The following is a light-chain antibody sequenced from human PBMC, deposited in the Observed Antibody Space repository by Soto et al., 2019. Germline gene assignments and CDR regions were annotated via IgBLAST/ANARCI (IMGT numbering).Light chain of an antibody. V-gene: IGKV3-20*01. CDR1: QTVSKNY. CDR3: QQCATAPLT. CDR2: DAS. Sequence: EIVLTQSPGTLSLSPGERATLSCRASQTVSKNYLAWYQHKPGQPPRLLIYDASDRATGVPDRFSGSGSGTDCTLTISSLEPEDSAVYYCQQCATAPLTFGQGTKVEIK. J-gene: IGKJ1*01.